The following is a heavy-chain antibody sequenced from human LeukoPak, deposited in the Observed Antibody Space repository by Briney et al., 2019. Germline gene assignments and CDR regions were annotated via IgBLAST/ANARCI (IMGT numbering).Heavy chain of an antibody. J-gene: IGHJ3*02. V-gene: IGHV3-33*06. CDR1: GFTFSSYG. CDR3: AKPGIAVAGDDDAFDI. CDR2: IWYDGSNK. D-gene: IGHD6-19*01. Sequence: GGSLRLSCAASGFTFSSYGMHWVRQAPGKGLEWGAVIWYDGSNKYYADSVKGRFTISRDNSKNTLYLQMNSLRAEDTAVYYCAKPGIAVAGDDDAFDIWGQGTMVTVSS.